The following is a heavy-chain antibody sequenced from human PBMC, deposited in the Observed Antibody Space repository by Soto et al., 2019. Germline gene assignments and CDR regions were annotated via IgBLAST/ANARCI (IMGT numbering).Heavy chain of an antibody. J-gene: IGHJ4*02. CDR3: ATCSGGSCYSGKSSFEH. D-gene: IGHD2-15*01. CDR2: ISSGSSYI. V-gene: IGHV3-21*06. Sequence: GGSLRLSCAASGFTFSSYSMNWVRQAPGKGLEWVSAISSGSSYIYYADSVKGRFTISRDNAKNALYLQMNSLRVEDTAVYYCATCSGGSCYSGKSSFEHWGQGTLVTVS. CDR1: GFTFSSYS.